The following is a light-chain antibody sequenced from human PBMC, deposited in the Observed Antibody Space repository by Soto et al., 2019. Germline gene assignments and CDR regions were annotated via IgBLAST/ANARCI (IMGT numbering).Light chain of an antibody. CDR3: QQFGNSPPYT. CDR1: QSVSSSY. J-gene: IGKJ2*01. Sequence: EIVLTQSPGTLSLSPGERATLSCRASQSVSSSYLAWYQQKPGQAPRLLIYGASSRATGIPDRFSGSGSGTDFTLTISRLEPEEFAVYYCQQFGNSPPYTFGQGTKLEIK. V-gene: IGKV3-20*01. CDR2: GAS.